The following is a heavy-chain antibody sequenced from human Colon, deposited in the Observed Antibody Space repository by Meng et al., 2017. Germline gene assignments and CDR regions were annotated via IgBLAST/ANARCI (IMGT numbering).Heavy chain of an antibody. CDR2: VRQDGAEK. V-gene: IGHV3-7*01. Sequence: GESLKISCAASGFSLSRYWMSWVRQAPGKGLEWVANVRQDGAEKHYVDSLKGRFTVSRDNDKNSIYLQMNSLTVDDTALYYCARDGGTDWFDPWGPGTLGTVSS. CDR3: ARDGGTDWFDP. CDR1: GFSLSRYW. J-gene: IGHJ5*02. D-gene: IGHD1-1*01.